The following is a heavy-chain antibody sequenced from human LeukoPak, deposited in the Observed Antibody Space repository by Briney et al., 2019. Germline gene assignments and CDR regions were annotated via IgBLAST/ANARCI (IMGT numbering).Heavy chain of an antibody. Sequence: NAGGSLRLSCAASGFTFSSYSMNWVRQAPGKGLEWVSSISSSSSYIYYADSVKGRFTISRDNAKNSLYLQMNSLRAEDTAVYYCTRIGSGWVTDYWGQGTLVTVSS. V-gene: IGHV3-21*04. CDR2: ISSSSSYI. J-gene: IGHJ4*02. CDR3: TRIGSGWVTDY. D-gene: IGHD6-19*01. CDR1: GFTFSSYS.